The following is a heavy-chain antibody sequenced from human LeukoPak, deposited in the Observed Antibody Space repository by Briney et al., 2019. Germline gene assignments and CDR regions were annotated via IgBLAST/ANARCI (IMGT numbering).Heavy chain of an antibody. V-gene: IGHV3-66*01. CDR2: IYSGGST. J-gene: IGHJ3*02. CDR3: ARYYYDSSGPDAFDI. D-gene: IGHD3-22*01. Sequence: GGSLRLSCAASGFTFSSYAMHWVRQAPGKGLEWVSVIYSGGSTYYADSVKGRFTISRDNSKNTLYLQMNSLRAEDTAVYYCARYYYDSSGPDAFDIWGQGTMVTVSS. CDR1: GFTFSSYA.